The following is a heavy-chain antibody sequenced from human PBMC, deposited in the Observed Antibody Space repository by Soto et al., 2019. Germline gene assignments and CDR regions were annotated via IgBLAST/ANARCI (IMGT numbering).Heavy chain of an antibody. CDR1: GFTVSSNY. CDR3: AREVVVEAGDWFDP. D-gene: IGHD2-2*01. CDR2: IYSGGST. J-gene: IGHJ5*02. V-gene: IGHV3-66*01. Sequence: VGSLRLSCAAAGFTVSSNYMSWVRQAPGKGLEWVSVIYSGGSTYYADSVKGRFTISRDNSKNTLYLQMNSLRAEDTAVYYCAREVVVEAGDWFDPWGQGTLVTVSS.